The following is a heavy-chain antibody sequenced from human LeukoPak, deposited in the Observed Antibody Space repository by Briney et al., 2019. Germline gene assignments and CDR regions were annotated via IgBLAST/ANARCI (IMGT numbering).Heavy chain of an antibody. CDR2: INPSGGST. CDR1: GYTFTSYY. Sequence: GASVKVSCKASGYTFTSYYMHWVRQAPGQGLEWMGIINPSGGSTSYAQKFQGRVTMTRDTSTSTVYMELRSLRSEDTAVYYCAREDYSTYYFDYWGQGTLVTVSS. V-gene: IGHV1-46*01. CDR3: AREDYSTYYFDY. D-gene: IGHD4-11*01. J-gene: IGHJ4*02.